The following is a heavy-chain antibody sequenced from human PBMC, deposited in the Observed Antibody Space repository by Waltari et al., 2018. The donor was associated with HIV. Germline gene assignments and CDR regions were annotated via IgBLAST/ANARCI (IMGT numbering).Heavy chain of an antibody. Sequence: EVQLVVSGGGLVQPGFSFVGSAMPWVRQAAGKGLEWVGRIRGKPNSYATAYAESLKGRFTISRDDSKNTAYLQMNSLKTEDTAVYYCTKSVGDSARGWFDPWGQGTLVTVSS. CDR3: TKSVGDSARGWFDP. V-gene: IGHV3-73*01. CDR2: IRGKPNSYAT. CDR1: FSFVGSA. D-gene: IGHD4-17*01. J-gene: IGHJ5*02.